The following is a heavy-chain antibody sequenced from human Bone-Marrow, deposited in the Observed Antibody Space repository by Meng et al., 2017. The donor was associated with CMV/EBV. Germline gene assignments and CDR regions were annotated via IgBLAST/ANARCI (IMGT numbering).Heavy chain of an antibody. D-gene: IGHD1-26*01. CDR2: IYYSGST. Sequence: SETLSLTCTVSGGSISSSSYYWGWIRQPPGKGLEWIGSIYYSGSTYYNPSLKSQVTISVDTSKNQFSLKLSSVTAADTAVYYCARQAGTVVGATGYLDYWGQGTLVTVSS. CDR1: GGSISSSSYY. J-gene: IGHJ4*02. CDR3: ARQAGTVVGATGYLDY. V-gene: IGHV4-39*01.